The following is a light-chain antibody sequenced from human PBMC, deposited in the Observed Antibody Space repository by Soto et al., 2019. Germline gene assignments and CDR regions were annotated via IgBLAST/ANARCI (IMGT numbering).Light chain of an antibody. CDR2: KDS. CDR1: VLAKKY. Sequence: SYELTQPSSVSVSPGQTARITCSGDVLAKKYARWFQQKPGQAPVLVIYKDSERPSGIPERFSGSSSGTTVTLTISGAQVEDEADYYCYSAADNPWVFGGGTKL. CDR3: YSAADNPWV. V-gene: IGLV3-27*01. J-gene: IGLJ3*02.